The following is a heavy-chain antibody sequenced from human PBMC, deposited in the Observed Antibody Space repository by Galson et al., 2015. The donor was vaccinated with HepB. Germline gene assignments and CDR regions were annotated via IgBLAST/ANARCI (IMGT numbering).Heavy chain of an antibody. Sequence: TLSLTCTVSGGSINSGGYYWSWIRQHPGKGLEWIGYIYYSGSTYYNPSLKSRVSISVDTSKNQFSLKLTSVTAADTAVYYCARAREYQLLGYYYMDVWGKGTTVTVSS. V-gene: IGHV4-31*03. D-gene: IGHD2-2*01. CDR3: ARAREYQLLGYYYMDV. J-gene: IGHJ6*03. CDR2: IYYSGST. CDR1: GGSINSGGYY.